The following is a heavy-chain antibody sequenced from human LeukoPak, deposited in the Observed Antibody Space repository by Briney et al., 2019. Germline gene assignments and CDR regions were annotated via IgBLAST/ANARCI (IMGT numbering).Heavy chain of an antibody. CDR3: AAIDRPYYYGMDV. J-gene: IGHJ6*02. CDR1: GFTFTISA. V-gene: IGHV1-58*02. Sequence: GTSVKVSFTASGFTFTISAMQWVRQARGQRLEWIGWIVVGSGNTNYTQKFQERLTITRDMSTSTAYMELSSLRSEDTAVYYCAAIDRPYYYGMDVWGQGTTVTVSS. CDR2: IVVGSGNT.